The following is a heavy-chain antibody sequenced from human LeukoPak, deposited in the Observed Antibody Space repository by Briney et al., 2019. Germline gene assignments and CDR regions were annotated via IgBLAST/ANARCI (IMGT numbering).Heavy chain of an antibody. J-gene: IGHJ3*02. D-gene: IGHD5-18*01. Sequence: SETLSLTCAVYGGSFSGYYWSWIRQPPGKGLEWIGEINHSGSTNYNPSLKSRVTISVDTSKNQFSLKLSSVTAADTAVYYCARGSQRGYSLSDAFDIWSQGTMVTVSS. CDR2: INHSGST. V-gene: IGHV4-34*01. CDR1: GGSFSGYY. CDR3: ARGSQRGYSLSDAFDI.